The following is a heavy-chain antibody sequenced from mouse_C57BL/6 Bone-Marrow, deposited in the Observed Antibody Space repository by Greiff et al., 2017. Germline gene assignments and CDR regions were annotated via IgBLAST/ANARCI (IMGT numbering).Heavy chain of an antibody. V-gene: IGHV1-19*01. CDR3: AREGLPFDY. CDR1: GYTFTDYY. CDR2: INPYNGGT. D-gene: IGHD3-3*01. Sequence: EVKLQESGPVLVKPGASVKMSCKASGYTFTDYYMNWVKQSHGKSLEWIGVINPYNGGTSYNQKFKGKATLTVDKSSSTAYMELNSLTSEDSAVYYCAREGLPFDYWGQGTTRTVSS. J-gene: IGHJ2*01.